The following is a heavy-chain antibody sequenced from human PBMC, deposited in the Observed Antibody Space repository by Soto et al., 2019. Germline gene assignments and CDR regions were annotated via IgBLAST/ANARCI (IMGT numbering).Heavy chain of an antibody. V-gene: IGHV3-21*01. CDR2: ISSSSSYI. CDR1: GFTFSSYS. J-gene: IGHJ3*02. CDR3: ARMDANSFHDAFDI. Sequence: PGGSLRLSCAASGFTFSSYSMNWVRQAPGKGLEWVSSISSSSSYIYYADSVKGRFTISRDNAKNSLYLQMNSLRAEDTAVYYCARMDANSFHDAFDIWGQGTMVTVS. D-gene: IGHD3-16*01.